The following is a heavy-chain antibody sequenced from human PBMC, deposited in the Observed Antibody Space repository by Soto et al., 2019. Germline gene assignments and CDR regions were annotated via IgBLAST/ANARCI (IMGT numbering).Heavy chain of an antibody. CDR2: IFQSGST. Sequence: QVQLQESGPGLVKPSGPLSLTCAVSGGSIRSNNWWSWVRQPPGKGLEWIGEIFQSGSTNYNPSRTTRVTTSVDKSKNQLSVKLSYVTAADTAVYYCARVYSGSYSDYWGQGTLVTVSS. V-gene: IGHV4-4*02. J-gene: IGHJ4*02. CDR3: ARVYSGSYSDY. D-gene: IGHD1-26*01. CDR1: GGSIRSNNW.